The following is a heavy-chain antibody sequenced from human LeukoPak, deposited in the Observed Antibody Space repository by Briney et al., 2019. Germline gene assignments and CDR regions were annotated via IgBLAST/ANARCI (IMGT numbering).Heavy chain of an antibody. CDR3: ARGPLSTAGTDY. J-gene: IGHJ4*02. D-gene: IGHD6-13*01. CDR1: GFTFRSYS. V-gene: IGHV3-21*01. Sequence: GGSLRLSCAASGFTFRSYSMNWVRQAPGKGLEWVSSISSSSSYIYYADSVKGRFTISRDNAKNSLYLQMNSLRAEDTAVYYCARGPLSTAGTDYWGQGTLVTVFS. CDR2: ISSSSSYI.